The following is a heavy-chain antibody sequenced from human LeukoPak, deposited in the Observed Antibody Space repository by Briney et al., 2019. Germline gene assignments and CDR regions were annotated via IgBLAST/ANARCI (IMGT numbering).Heavy chain of an antibody. Sequence: ASVKVSCKASGYTFTSYDINWVRQATGQGLEWMGWMNPNSGNTGYAQKFQGRVTMTRNTSISTAYVELSSLRSEDTAVYYCAREDTAMAGYVGYWGQGTLVTVSS. J-gene: IGHJ4*02. V-gene: IGHV1-8*01. D-gene: IGHD5-18*01. CDR1: GYTFTSYD. CDR2: MNPNSGNT. CDR3: AREDTAMAGYVGY.